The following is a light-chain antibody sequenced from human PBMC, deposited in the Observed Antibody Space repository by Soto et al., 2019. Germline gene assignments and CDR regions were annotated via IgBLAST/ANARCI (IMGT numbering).Light chain of an antibody. Sequence: DIQMTQSPSTLSASVGDRVTITCRASQSISSWLAWYQQRPGKAPNLLIHTASTLKSGVPSRFIGSGSGTEFTLTISSLQPDDFAAYYCQHYDFNSGLTVGGGTKVEI. V-gene: IGKV1-5*03. CDR2: TAS. CDR3: QHYDFNSGLT. J-gene: IGKJ4*01. CDR1: QSISSW.